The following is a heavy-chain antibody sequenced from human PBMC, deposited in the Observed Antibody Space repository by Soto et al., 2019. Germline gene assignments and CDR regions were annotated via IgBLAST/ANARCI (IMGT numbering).Heavy chain of an antibody. Sequence: ELQLLESGGGLVQPGGSLRLSCAASGFSFSSYAMSWVRQAPGKGLVWVSAITGSSGSTYYADSVKGLFTISRDNSKTTLDLQMNSLRAEETAVYYCAKPGVISGYYRHNFDYWGQGILVTVSS. D-gene: IGHD3-22*01. CDR3: AKPGVISGYYRHNFDY. V-gene: IGHV3-23*01. CDR2: ITGSSGST. CDR1: GFSFSSYA. J-gene: IGHJ4*02.